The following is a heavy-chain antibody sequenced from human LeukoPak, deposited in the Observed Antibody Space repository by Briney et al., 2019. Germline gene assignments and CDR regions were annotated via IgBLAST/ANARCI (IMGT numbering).Heavy chain of an antibody. V-gene: IGHV6-1*01. CDR3: ARDAGPSYYGMDV. CDR1: GDSVSSNSAA. J-gene: IGHJ6*02. CDR2: TYYRSKWHN. Sequence: SLTLSLTCAISGDSVSSNSAAWNWIRQSPSRGLEWLGRTYYRSKWHNDYAVSVKSRITINADTSKNQFSLQLSSVTPEDTAVYYCARDAGPSYYGMDVWGQGTTVTVSS.